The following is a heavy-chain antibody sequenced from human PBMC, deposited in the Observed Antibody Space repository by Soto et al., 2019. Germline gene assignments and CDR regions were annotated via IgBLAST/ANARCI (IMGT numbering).Heavy chain of an antibody. J-gene: IGHJ5*02. CDR1: GYIFTGYY. CDR2: FNPNSGGT. CDR3: ARGDFDRSANYYAGWFDA. D-gene: IGHD3-22*01. Sequence: QVQLVQSGAEVKKPGASVMVSCKASGYIFTGYYMHWLRQAPGQGLEWMGGFNPNSGGTKYAEKFRGRVTITNETSISTAYMELGVLVSGVTAVYYCARGDFDRSANYYAGWFDAWAQGTLVTVSS. V-gene: IGHV1-2*02.